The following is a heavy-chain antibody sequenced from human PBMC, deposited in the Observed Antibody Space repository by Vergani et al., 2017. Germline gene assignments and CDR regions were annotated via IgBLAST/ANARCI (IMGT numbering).Heavy chain of an antibody. V-gene: IGHV3-66*02. J-gene: IGHJ4*01. CDR1: GFRVTTYY. CDR2: IKSDGRT. CDR3: TRSECSGTTCYGHYFDL. Sequence: DVQLVESGGGLVQPGESLRLSCAASGFRVTTYYMSWVRQAPGKGLEWVSVIKSDGRTSYAESVRGRFTISRDTSRNAVYLQMNILRVEDTGVYYCTRSECSGTTCYGHYFDLWGHGILVTVSS. D-gene: IGHD2-15*01.